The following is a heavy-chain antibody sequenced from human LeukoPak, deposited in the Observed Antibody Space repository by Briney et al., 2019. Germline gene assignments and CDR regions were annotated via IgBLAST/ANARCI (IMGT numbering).Heavy chain of an antibody. Sequence: SETLSLTCTVSGGSISSYYWSWIRQPPGKGLEWIGYIYYSGSTNYNPSLKSRVTISVDTSKNQFSLKLSSVTAADTAVYYCARGARSSGWYPHHAEYFQHWGQGTLVTVSS. V-gene: IGHV4-59*01. D-gene: IGHD6-19*01. CDR3: ARGARSSGWYPHHAEYFQH. CDR2: IYYSGST. CDR1: GGSISSYY. J-gene: IGHJ1*01.